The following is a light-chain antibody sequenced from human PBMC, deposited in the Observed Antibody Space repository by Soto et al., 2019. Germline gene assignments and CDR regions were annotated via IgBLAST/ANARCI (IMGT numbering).Light chain of an antibody. V-gene: IGKV1-39*01. CDR1: QNINSY. J-gene: IGKJ3*01. CDR3: QQTYMTPFP. Sequence: DIQMTQSPSSLSASVGDRVTITCRASQNINSYLHWYRQKSGKAPNLLSYVASNLQSGVPSRFSGSGSGTDFTLTIGRHQPDHFATYFCQQTYMTPFPFGRGTKVDIK. CDR2: VAS.